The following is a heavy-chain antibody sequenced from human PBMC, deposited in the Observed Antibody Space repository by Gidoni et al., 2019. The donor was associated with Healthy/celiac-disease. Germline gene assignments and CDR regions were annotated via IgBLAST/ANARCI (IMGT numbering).Heavy chain of an antibody. D-gene: IGHD5-18*01. CDR1: GGSISSSSYY. V-gene: IGHV4-39*01. J-gene: IGHJ4*02. CDR2: IYYSGST. Sequence: QLQLQESGPGLVKPSETLSLTCTVSGGSISSSSYYWGWIRQPPGKGLEWIGSIYYSGSTYYNPSLKSRVTISVDTSKNQFSLKLSSVTAADTAVYYCATSGEVDTAMETFDYWGQGTLVTVSS. CDR3: ATSGEVDTAMETFDY.